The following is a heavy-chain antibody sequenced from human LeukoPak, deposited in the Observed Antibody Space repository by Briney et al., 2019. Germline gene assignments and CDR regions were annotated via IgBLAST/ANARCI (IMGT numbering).Heavy chain of an antibody. CDR3: ARGPRAGWFGLTPKEFHAFDI. CDR2: IYHSGST. Sequence: SETLSLTCTVSGYSISSGYYWGWIRQPPGKGLEWIGSIYHSGSTNYNPSLKSRVTISVDTSKNQFSLKLSSVTAADTAVYYCARGPRAGWFGLTPKEFHAFDIWGQGTMVTVSS. D-gene: IGHD3-10*01. V-gene: IGHV4-38-2*02. CDR1: GYSISSGYY. J-gene: IGHJ3*02.